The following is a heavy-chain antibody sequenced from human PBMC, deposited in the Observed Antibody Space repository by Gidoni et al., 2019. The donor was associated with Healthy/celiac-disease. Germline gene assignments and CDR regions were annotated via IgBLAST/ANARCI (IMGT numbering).Heavy chain of an antibody. J-gene: IGHJ3*02. CDR3: ARSWDAFDI. V-gene: IGHV3-33*01. CDR2: IWYDGSNK. Sequence: QVQLVESGGGVVQPGRSLRRSCAASGFTFSSYGMHWVRQAPGKGLEWVAVIWYDGSNKYYADSVKGRFTISRDNSKNTLYLQMNSLRAEDTAVYYCARSWDAFDIWGQGTMVTVSS. CDR1: GFTFSSYG.